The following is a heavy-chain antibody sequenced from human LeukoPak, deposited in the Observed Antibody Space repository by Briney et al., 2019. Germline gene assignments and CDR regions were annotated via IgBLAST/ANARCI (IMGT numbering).Heavy chain of an antibody. D-gene: IGHD6-19*01. Sequence: PSETLSLTCAVYGGSFSGYCWSWIRQPPGKGLEWIGEINHSGSTNYNPSLRSRVTISVDTSKNQFSLKLSSVTAADTAVYYCASFSVVAGTYWGQGTLVTVSS. V-gene: IGHV4-34*01. CDR1: GGSFSGYC. CDR2: INHSGST. CDR3: ASFSVVAGTY. J-gene: IGHJ4*02.